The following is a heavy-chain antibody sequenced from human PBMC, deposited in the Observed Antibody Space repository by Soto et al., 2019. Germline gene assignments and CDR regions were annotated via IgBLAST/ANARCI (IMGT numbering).Heavy chain of an antibody. CDR2: VSASGSIT. CDR1: GFTFSSYD. V-gene: IGHV3-23*01. D-gene: IGHD2-15*01. J-gene: IGHJ4*02. CDR3: AKGDCSGGRCYRGIDY. Sequence: EVQVLESGGGLVQPGGSLRLSCAASGFTFSSYDMSWVRQAPGKGLEWVSGVSASGSITSYADSAKGRFTISRDNAKNTVFLQMSSLRAEDTAVYFCAKGDCSGGRCYRGIDYWGQGTLVTVSS.